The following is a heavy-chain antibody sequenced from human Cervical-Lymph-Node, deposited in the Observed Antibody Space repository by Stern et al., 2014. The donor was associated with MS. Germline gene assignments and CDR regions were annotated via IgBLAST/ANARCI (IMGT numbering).Heavy chain of an antibody. J-gene: IGHJ4*02. V-gene: IGHV3-30*01. Sequence: VQLVESGGGVVQPGRSLRLSCAASGFTFSSYAMHWVRQAPGKGLEWVAVISYDGSNKYYADSVKGRFPISRDNSKNTLYLQMNSLRAEDTAVYYCAGPYRYDTYPPDYWGQGTLVTVSS. CDR3: AGPYRYDTYPPDY. CDR2: ISYDGSNK. CDR1: GFTFSSYA. D-gene: IGHD3-9*01.